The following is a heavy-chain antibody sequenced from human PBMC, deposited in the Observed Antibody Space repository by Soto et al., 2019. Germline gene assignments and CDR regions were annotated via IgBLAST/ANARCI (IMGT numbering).Heavy chain of an antibody. J-gene: IGHJ4*02. D-gene: IGHD3-16*01. CDR2: IYYSGST. CDR1: GGSISSYY. V-gene: IGHV4-59*01. Sequence: QVQLQESGPGLVKPSETLSLTCTVSGGSISSYYWSWIRQPPGKGLEWIGYIYYSGSTNYNPSLKIQLPISVDTYKNQFSLKLRSVDAADTAVYYCAGGVSNENYFDYWGQGTLVPVSS. CDR3: AGGVSNENYFDY.